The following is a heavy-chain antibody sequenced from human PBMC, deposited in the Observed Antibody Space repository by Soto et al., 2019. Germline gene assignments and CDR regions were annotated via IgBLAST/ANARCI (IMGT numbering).Heavy chain of an antibody. J-gene: IGHJ4*02. CDR2: ISYDGSNK. CDR3: AKDEFDGPRPWWTMVRGVTAFDY. Sequence: GGSLRLSCAASGFTFSSYGMHWVRQAPGKGLEWVAVISYDGSNKYYADSVKGRFTISRDNSKNTLYLQMNSLRAEDTAVYYCAKDEFDGPRPWWTMVRGVTAFDYWGQGTLVTVSS. D-gene: IGHD3-10*01. CDR1: GFTFSSYG. V-gene: IGHV3-30*18.